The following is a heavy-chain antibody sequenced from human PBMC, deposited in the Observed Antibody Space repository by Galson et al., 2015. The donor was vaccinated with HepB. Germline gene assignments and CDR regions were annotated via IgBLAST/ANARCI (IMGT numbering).Heavy chain of an antibody. Sequence: SLRLSCAASGFTFSSYSMNWVRQAPGKGLEWVSYISSSSSTIYYAGSVKGRFTISRDNAKNSLYLQMNSLRDEDTAVYYCARDDYYDSSGYLGYWGQGTLVTVSS. CDR1: GFTFSSYS. V-gene: IGHV3-48*02. CDR2: ISSSSSTI. D-gene: IGHD3-22*01. CDR3: ARDDYYDSSGYLGY. J-gene: IGHJ4*02.